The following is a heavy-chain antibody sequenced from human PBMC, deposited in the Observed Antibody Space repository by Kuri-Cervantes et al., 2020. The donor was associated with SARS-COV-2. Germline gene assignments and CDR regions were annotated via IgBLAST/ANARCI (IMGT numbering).Heavy chain of an antibody. CDR2: IXXSGST. D-gene: IGHD3-3*01. J-gene: IGHJ6*03. CDR1: GXXXSSXY. CDR3: ARXXDFWSPAYXXYYYMDV. Sequence: SETLSLXCTXSGXXXSSXYXSWIRQPPGKGLEWXGYIXXSGSTXXXPSLKSRVTXSVDTSKNQFSLKLSSVTAADTAXXXCARXXDFWSPAYXXYYYMDVWGKGTTVAVSS. V-gene: IGHV4-59*08.